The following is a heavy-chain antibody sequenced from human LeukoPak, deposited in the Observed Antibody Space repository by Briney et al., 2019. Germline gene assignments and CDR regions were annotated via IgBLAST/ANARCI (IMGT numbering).Heavy chain of an antibody. Sequence: SVKVSCKTSGYTFTKYGISWVRQAPGQGLEWMGWIIPIFGTANYAQKFQGRVTITADESTSTAYMELSSLRSEDTAVYYCARGVVVAATLDAFDIWGQGTMVTVSS. D-gene: IGHD2-15*01. CDR3: ARGVVVAATLDAFDI. CDR2: IIPIFGTA. J-gene: IGHJ3*02. V-gene: IGHV1-69*13. CDR1: GYTFTKYG.